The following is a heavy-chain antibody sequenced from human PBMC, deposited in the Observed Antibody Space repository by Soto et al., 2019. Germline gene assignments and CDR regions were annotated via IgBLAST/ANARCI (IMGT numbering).Heavy chain of an antibody. V-gene: IGHV4-34*01. D-gene: IGHD2-2*01. CDR1: GGSFSGYY. CDR3: ARGDIVVVPAARGFDP. CDR2: INHSGST. J-gene: IGHJ5*02. Sequence: QVQLQQWGAGLLKPSETLSLTCAVYGGSFSGYYWSWIRQPPGKGLEWIGEINHSGSTNYNPSLKSRVTISVDTSQIQVSLKLSSVTAADTAVYYCARGDIVVVPAARGFDPWGQGTLFTVSS.